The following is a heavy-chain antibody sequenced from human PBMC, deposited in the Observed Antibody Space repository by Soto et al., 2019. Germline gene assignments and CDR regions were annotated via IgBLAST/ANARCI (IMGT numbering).Heavy chain of an antibody. V-gene: IGHV1-3*01. CDR1: GYTFTSYA. D-gene: IGHD2-8*01. J-gene: IGHJ3*02. CDR2: INAGNGNT. Sequence: GASVKVSCKASGYTFTSYAMHWVRQAPGQRLEWMGWINAGNGNTKYSQKFQGRVTITRDTSASTAYMALSSLRSEDTAVYYCARVYCTNGVCYGIGAFDIWGQGTMVTVSS. CDR3: ARVYCTNGVCYGIGAFDI.